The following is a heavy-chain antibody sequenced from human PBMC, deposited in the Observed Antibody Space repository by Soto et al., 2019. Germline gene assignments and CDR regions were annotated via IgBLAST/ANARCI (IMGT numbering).Heavy chain of an antibody. J-gene: IGHJ4*02. Sequence: QVQLVQSGAEVKKPGASVKVSCKASGYTFTDYFFHWVRQAPGQGLEWMGWINPDSGGTDSAQKFQGWLCMTTDASISTASLELNGLRSEDPAVHYCASSPRMAIHFGSDYSGQGTRVTVSS. CDR1: GYTFTDYF. CDR2: INPDSGGT. V-gene: IGHV1-2*04. D-gene: IGHD2-8*01. CDR3: ASSPRMAIHFGSDY.